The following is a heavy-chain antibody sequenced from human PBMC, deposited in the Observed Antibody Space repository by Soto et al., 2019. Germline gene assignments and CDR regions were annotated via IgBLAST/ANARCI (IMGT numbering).Heavy chain of an antibody. J-gene: IGHJ4*02. CDR3: ASGSGSYYFDY. D-gene: IGHD1-26*01. V-gene: IGHV1-69*06. CDR1: GGTFSSYA. CDR2: IIPIFGTA. Sequence: ASVKVSCKASGGTFSSYAISWVRQAPGQGLEWMGGIIPIFGTANYAQKFQGRVTITADKSTSTAYMELSSLISEDTAVYYCASGSGSYYFDYWGQGTLVTVSS.